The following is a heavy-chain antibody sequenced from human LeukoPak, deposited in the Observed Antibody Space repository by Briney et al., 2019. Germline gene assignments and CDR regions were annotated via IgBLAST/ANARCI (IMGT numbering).Heavy chain of an antibody. J-gene: IGHJ5*02. V-gene: IGHV4-4*07. CDR2: IYTSGST. CDR1: GGSISSYY. D-gene: IGHD6-19*01. CDR3: ARSNSNGWYDIVS. Sequence: SETLSLTCTVSGGSISSYYWSWIRQPAGKGLEWIGRIYTSGSTNYNPSLKSRVTMSVDTPKNQFSLNLSSVTAADTAVYYCARSNSNGWYDIVSWGQGTLVTVSS.